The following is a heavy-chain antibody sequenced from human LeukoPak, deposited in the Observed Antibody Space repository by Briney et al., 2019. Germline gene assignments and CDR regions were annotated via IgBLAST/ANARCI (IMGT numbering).Heavy chain of an antibody. Sequence: SETLSLTCTVSGGSISSGGYYWSWIRQHPGTGLEWIGYIYYSGSTYYNPSLKSRVTISVDTSKNQFSLKLSSVTAADTAVYYCARVSCSSTSCYKDWGQNWFDPWGQGTLVTVSS. CDR3: ARVSCSSTSCYKDWGQNWFDP. V-gene: IGHV4-31*03. D-gene: IGHD2-2*02. CDR2: IYYSGST. CDR1: GGSISSGGYY. J-gene: IGHJ5*02.